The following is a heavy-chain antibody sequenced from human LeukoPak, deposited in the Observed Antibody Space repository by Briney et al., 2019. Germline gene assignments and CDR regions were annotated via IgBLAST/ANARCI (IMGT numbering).Heavy chain of an antibody. CDR2: IKQDGSEE. Sequence: GGSLRLSCAASGFTFSSYWMSWVRQAPGKGLEWVANIKQDGSEEYYVDSVKGRFTISRDNAKNSLYLQMNSLRAEDTAVYYCARVWFGDPMGYFDYWGQGTLVTVSS. CDR1: GFTFSSYW. CDR3: ARVWFGDPMGYFDY. V-gene: IGHV3-7*01. J-gene: IGHJ4*02. D-gene: IGHD3-10*01.